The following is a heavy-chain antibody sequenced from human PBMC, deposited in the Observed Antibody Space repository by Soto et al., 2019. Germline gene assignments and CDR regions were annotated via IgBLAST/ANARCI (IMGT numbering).Heavy chain of an antibody. CDR3: ARYSGSYYFGAGGYFDY. CDR2: ISSGSGTI. Sequence: GGSLRLSCAASGFTLNTYSMNWVRQAPGKGLEWLSYISSGSGTIYYADSVKGRFTISRDNAKNSLYLQMNSLRAEDTAAYYCARYSGSYYFGAGGYFDYWGQGTLVTVSS. D-gene: IGHD3-10*01. CDR1: GFTLNTYS. V-gene: IGHV3-48*01. J-gene: IGHJ4*02.